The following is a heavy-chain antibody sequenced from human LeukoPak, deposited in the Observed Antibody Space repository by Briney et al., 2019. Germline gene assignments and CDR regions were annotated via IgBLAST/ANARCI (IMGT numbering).Heavy chain of an antibody. Sequence: SETLSLTCTVSGGSISSSSYYWGWIRQPPGKGLEWIGSIYYSGSTYYNPSLKSRVTISVDTSKNQFSLKLSSVTAADTAVYYCARVIYYDSSPSDYWGQGTLVTVSS. CDR2: IYYSGST. J-gene: IGHJ4*02. CDR1: GGSISSSSYY. D-gene: IGHD3-22*01. CDR3: ARVIYYDSSPSDY. V-gene: IGHV4-39*07.